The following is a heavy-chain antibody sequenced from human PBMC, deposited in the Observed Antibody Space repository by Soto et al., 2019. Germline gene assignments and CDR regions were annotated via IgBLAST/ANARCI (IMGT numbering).Heavy chain of an antibody. CDR1: GFSLSTSGVG. V-gene: IGHV2-5*02. CDR3: AHSATVVVAATRASHFDY. J-gene: IGHJ4*02. D-gene: IGHD2-15*01. CDR2: IYWDDDK. Sequence: SGPTLVKPTQTLTLTCTFSGFSLSTSGVGVGWIRQPPGKALEWLALIYWDDDKRYSPSLKSRLTITKDTSKNQVVLTMTNMDPVDTATYYCAHSATVVVAATRASHFDYWGQGTLVTVSS.